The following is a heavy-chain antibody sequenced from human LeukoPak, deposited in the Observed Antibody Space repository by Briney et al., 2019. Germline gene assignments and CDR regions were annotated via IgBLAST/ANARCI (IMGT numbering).Heavy chain of an antibody. CDR1: GFTFSSYW. J-gene: IGHJ4*02. CDR2: IKQDGSEK. Sequence: PGGSLRLSCAASGFTFSSYWMSWVRQAPGKGLEWVANIKQDGSEKYYVDSVKGRFTISRDNAKKSLYLQMNSLRAEDTAVYYCARYSGYDDEGEYFDYWGQGTLVTVSS. CDR3: ARYSGYDDEGEYFDY. V-gene: IGHV3-7*01. D-gene: IGHD5-12*01.